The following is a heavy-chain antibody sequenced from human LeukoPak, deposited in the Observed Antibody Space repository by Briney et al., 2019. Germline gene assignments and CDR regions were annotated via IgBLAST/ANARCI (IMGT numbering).Heavy chain of an antibody. CDR3: GSTRIDITIFGVDMGYFDY. D-gene: IGHD3-3*01. CDR1: GYTFTSYG. V-gene: IGHV1-18*01. Sequence: GASVKVSCKASGYTFTSYGISWVRQAPGQGLEWMGWISAYNGNTNYAQKLQGRVTMTTDTSTSTAYMELRSLRSDDTAVYYCGSTRIDITIFGVDMGYFDYWGQGTLVTVSS. CDR2: ISAYNGNT. J-gene: IGHJ4*02.